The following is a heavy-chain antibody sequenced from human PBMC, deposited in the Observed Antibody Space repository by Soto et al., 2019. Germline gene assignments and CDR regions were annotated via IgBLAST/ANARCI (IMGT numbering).Heavy chain of an antibody. CDR3: AKDLRSSGWLIFDY. J-gene: IGHJ4*02. CDR1: GFTFSSYA. Sequence: PGGSLRLSCAASGFTFSSYAMNWVRQAPGKGLEWVSAISNSGGSTYYADSVKGRFTISRDNSKNTLYLQMNSLRAEDTAVYYCAKDLRSSGWLIFDYWGQGTLVTVSS. V-gene: IGHV3-23*01. CDR2: ISNSGGST. D-gene: IGHD6-19*01.